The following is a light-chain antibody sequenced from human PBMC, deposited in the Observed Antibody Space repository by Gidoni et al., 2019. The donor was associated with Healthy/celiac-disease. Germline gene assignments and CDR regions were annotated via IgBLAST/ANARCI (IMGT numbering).Light chain of an antibody. V-gene: IGKV3-11*01. CDR2: DAA. J-gene: IGKJ4*01. Sequence: IVLTHSPATLSLSPGERATLSCRASQRVSSYLAWYQQKPGQAPRLLIYDAANRATGIPARFSGSGSGTDFTLTISSLEPEDFAVYYCQQRSNWPPLTFGGGTKVEIK. CDR1: QRVSSY. CDR3: QQRSNWPPLT.